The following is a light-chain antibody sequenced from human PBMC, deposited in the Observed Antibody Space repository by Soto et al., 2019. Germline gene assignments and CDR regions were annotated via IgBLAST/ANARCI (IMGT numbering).Light chain of an antibody. CDR2: WAS. Sequence: DIVMTQSPDSLPVSLGERATINCKSSQSVLYSSNNKNYLAWYQQKPGQPPKLLIYWASTRESGVPDRFSGSGSRTDFTLTISSLQAEDVAVYYCQQYYSTPPTFGQGTKVDIK. CDR1: QSVLYSSNNKNY. J-gene: IGKJ1*01. V-gene: IGKV4-1*01. CDR3: QQYYSTPPT.